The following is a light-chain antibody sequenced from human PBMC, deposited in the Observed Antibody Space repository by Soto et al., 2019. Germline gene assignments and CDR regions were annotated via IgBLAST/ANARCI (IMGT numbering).Light chain of an antibody. J-gene: IGKJ5*01. CDR1: QDISRK. Sequence: EIVMTQSPATLSVSPGERVTLSCRVSQDISRKLAWYQQKSGQAPRLLIYDASTRATDIPARFSGSGSGTEFTLTIISLQSEDFATYYCQQRSNWPLITFGQGTRLE. CDR2: DAS. V-gene: IGKV3-15*01. CDR3: QQRSNWPLIT.